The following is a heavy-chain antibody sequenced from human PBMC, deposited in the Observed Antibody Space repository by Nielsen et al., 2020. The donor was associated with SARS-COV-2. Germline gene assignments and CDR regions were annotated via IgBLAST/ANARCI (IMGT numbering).Heavy chain of an antibody. Sequence: VSVKVSCKASGYTFTDYYIHWVRQAPGQGLECMGRINPYSGGTNYAQKFQGTVTMTRDASISTVYMELTSDDTAVYYCARARATIFGLVMSYGMDVWGQGTTVAVSS. D-gene: IGHD3/OR15-3a*01. CDR3: ARARATIFGLVMSYGMDV. V-gene: IGHV1-2*06. CDR2: INPYSGGT. J-gene: IGHJ6*02. CDR1: GYTFTDYY.